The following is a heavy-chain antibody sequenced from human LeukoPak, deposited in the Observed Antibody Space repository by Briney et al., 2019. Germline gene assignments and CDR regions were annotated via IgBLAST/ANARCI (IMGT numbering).Heavy chain of an antibody. V-gene: IGHV3-48*04. CDR2: ISSSSSTI. D-gene: IGHD3-10*02. CDR1: GFTFSSYN. Sequence: GGSLRLSCAASGFTFSSYNMNWVRQAPGKGLEWVSYISSSSSTIYYADSVKGRFTISRDNAKNSLYLQMNSLRAEDTAVYYCARGLFGELLWGRYGMDVWGQGTTVTVSS. J-gene: IGHJ6*02. CDR3: ARGLFGELLWGRYGMDV.